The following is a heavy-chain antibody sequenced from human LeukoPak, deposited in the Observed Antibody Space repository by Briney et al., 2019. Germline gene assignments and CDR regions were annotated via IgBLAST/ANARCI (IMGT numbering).Heavy chain of an antibody. CDR3: ARGQSPGISGSVY. J-gene: IGHJ4*02. CDR1: GLTLSSHG. D-gene: IGHD3-10*01. Sequence: GGSLRLSCAASGLTLSSHGVTWVRQPPGKGLEWLSYISSSATSIYYADSVKGRFTTSRDNAKSSLYLQMNSLRAEDTALYYCARGQSPGISGSVYWGQGTLVTVSS. V-gene: IGHV3-48*03. CDR2: ISSSATSI.